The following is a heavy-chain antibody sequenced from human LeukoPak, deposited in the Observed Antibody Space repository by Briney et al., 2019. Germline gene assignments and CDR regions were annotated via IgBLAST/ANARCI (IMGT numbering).Heavy chain of an antibody. Sequence: GGSLRLSCAASGFTFSNAWMSWVRQAPGKGLEWVGRIKSKTDGGTTDYAAPVKGRFTISGDDSKNTLYLQMNSLKTEDTAVYYCTTLEMATISLIDYWGQGTLVTVSS. J-gene: IGHJ4*02. CDR3: TTLEMATISLIDY. CDR1: GFTFSNAW. D-gene: IGHD5-24*01. CDR2: IKSKTDGGTT. V-gene: IGHV3-15*01.